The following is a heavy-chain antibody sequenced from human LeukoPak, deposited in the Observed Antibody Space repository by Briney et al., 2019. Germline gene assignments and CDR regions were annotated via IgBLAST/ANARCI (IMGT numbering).Heavy chain of an antibody. CDR3: ARVASYSSGLYHFDY. J-gene: IGHJ4*02. V-gene: IGHV3-53*01. CDR2: ISTGGPT. D-gene: IGHD6-19*01. Sequence: GGSLRLSCAASGFTVNSNYMSWVRQAPGRGLEFVSLISTGGPTNYADSVKGRFTVSRDNSRNTLYLQMNSLRAEDTAVYYCARVASYSSGLYHFDYWGQGALVTVSS. CDR1: GFTVNSNY.